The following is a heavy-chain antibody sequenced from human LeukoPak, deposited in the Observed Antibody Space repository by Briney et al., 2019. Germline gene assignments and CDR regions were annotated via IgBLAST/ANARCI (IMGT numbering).Heavy chain of an antibody. V-gene: IGHV3-30*02. CDR2: IQYSGSKK. CDR3: AKGGRHGHSSYERGYFDF. D-gene: IGHD2-15*01. CDR1: GFTFSNYD. J-gene: IGHJ4*02. Sequence: GGSLRLSCAASGFTFSNYDMHWVRQAPGTGLEWVAFIQYSGSKKYYVAPVEGRFTSSRDNSKNTLSVQMNSLRTEDTAVYYCAKGGRHGHSSYERGYFDFWGQGALVTVSS.